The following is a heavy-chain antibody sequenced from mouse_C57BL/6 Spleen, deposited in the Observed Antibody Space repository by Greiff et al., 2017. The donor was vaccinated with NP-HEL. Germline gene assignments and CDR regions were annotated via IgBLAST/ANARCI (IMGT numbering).Heavy chain of an antibody. CDR2: IYPGSGST. D-gene: IGHD2-1*01. J-gene: IGHJ2*01. Sequence: LQQPGAELVKPGASVKMSCKASGYTFTSYWITWVKQRPGQGLEWIGDIYPGSGSTNYNEKFKSKATLTVDTSSSTAYMQLSSLTSEDSAVYYCARELGNYDYYFDYWGQGTTLTVSS. V-gene: IGHV1-55*01. CDR1: GYTFTSYW. CDR3: ARELGNYDYYFDY.